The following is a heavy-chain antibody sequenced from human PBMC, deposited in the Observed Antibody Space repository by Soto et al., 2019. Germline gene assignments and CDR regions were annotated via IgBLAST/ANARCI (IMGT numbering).Heavy chain of an antibody. Sequence: GESLKISCAASGFSFNNYGMHWVRQAPGKGLEWVAVTWYDESNKYYSDSVKGRFTISRDNSKNTLYLQMNSLRAEDTAVYYCARGAGNYYYMDVWGKGTTVTVSS. D-gene: IGHD3-16*01. CDR1: GFSFNNYG. CDR2: TWYDESNK. V-gene: IGHV3-33*01. CDR3: ARGAGNYYYMDV. J-gene: IGHJ6*03.